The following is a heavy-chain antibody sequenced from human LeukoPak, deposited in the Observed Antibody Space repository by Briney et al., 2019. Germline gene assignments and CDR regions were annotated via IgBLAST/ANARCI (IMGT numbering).Heavy chain of an antibody. V-gene: IGHV4-4*07. Sequence: SETLSPTCTVSGRPISSYYWSCIRQPAGKRLEWIGRIYNSGNNNYNPSLKSRVTMTVDTSKHQFSLKLSSVTAADTAVYYCAREPRSYYDILTGLRNWFDPWGQGTLVTVSS. CDR2: IYNSGNN. CDR1: GRPISSYY. CDR3: AREPRSYYDILTGLRNWFDP. D-gene: IGHD3-9*01. J-gene: IGHJ5*02.